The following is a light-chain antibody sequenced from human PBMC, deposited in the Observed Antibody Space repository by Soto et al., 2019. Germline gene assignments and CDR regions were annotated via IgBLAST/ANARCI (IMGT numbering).Light chain of an antibody. Sequence: QSVLTQPPSVSGAPGQRVTISCTGSSSNIGAGYDVHWYQQLPGTAPQLLIYANSIRPSGVPDRFSGSKSGTSAALAITGLQAEDEADYYCQSYDSSLSGSVFGGGTKLTVL. J-gene: IGLJ3*02. V-gene: IGLV1-40*01. CDR2: ANS. CDR3: QSYDSSLSGSV. CDR1: SSNIGAGYD.